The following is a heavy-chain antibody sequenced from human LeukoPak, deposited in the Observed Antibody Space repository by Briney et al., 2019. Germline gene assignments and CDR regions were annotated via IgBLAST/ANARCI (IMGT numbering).Heavy chain of an antibody. CDR2: IIPIFGTA. V-gene: IGHV1-69*05. CDR3: ARVVSGVGATTYYYYMDV. Sequence: GASVKVSCKASGGTFSSYAISWVRQAPGQGLEWMGRIIPIFGTANYAQKFQGRVTITTDESTSTAYMELSSLRSEDTAVCYCARVVSGVGATTYYYYMDVWGKGTTVTVSS. J-gene: IGHJ6*03. D-gene: IGHD1-26*01. CDR1: GGTFSSYA.